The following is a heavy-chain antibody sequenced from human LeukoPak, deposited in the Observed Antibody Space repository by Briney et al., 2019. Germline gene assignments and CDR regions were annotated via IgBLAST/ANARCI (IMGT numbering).Heavy chain of an antibody. CDR1: GFTFSGYS. D-gene: IGHD3-10*01. Sequence: GGSLRLSCAASGFTFSGYSMNWVRQAPGKGLEWVSYISSSSSTIYYADSVKGRFTISRDNAKNSLYLQMNSLRAEDTAVYYCARDNKVRGVISGNWFDPWGQGTLVTVSS. V-gene: IGHV3-48*04. CDR2: ISSSSSTI. CDR3: ARDNKVRGVISGNWFDP. J-gene: IGHJ5*02.